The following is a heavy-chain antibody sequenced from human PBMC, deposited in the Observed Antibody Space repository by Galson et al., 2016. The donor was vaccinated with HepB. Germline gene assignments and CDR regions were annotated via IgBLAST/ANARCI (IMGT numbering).Heavy chain of an antibody. CDR3: AREAYSTSSGRLEY. J-gene: IGHJ4*02. V-gene: IGHV3-23*03. CDR2: VSSGGDTT. CDR1: GFTFSNYH. Sequence: SLRLSCAASGFTFSNYHMNWVRQSQERGLEWVSFVSSGGDTTYYIDSVRGRFTVSRNNSKNTIYLQMSSLRAEDTALYYCAREAYSTSSGRLEYWGQGILVTVSS. D-gene: IGHD6-6*01.